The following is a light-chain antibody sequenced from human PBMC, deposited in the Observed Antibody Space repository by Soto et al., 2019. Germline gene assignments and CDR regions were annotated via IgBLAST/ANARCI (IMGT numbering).Light chain of an antibody. CDR3: QQNYRSPVT. V-gene: IGKV1-39*01. J-gene: IGKJ1*01. CDR2: TAS. CDR1: QSISRF. Sequence: DIQMAQSPSSLSASVGDRVTITCRASQSISRFLNWYQQKPGKAPKLLMYTASSLQRGVPTRFSGSGSGTDFTLTITSLQPEDFATYFCQQNYRSPVTFGQGTKVEIK.